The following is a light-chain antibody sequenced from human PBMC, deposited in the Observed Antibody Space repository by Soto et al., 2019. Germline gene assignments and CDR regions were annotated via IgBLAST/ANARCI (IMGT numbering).Light chain of an antibody. Sequence: QSVLTQPASVSGSPGRSITISCTGTSSDVGGYNYVSWYQQHPGKVPKLMIYDVSNRPSGVSSRFSGSKSGNTASLTISGLQAEDEADYYCSSYTSSSTVYVFGTGTQLTVL. CDR3: SSYTSSSTVYV. CDR2: DVS. J-gene: IGLJ1*01. CDR1: SSDVGGYNY. V-gene: IGLV2-14*01.